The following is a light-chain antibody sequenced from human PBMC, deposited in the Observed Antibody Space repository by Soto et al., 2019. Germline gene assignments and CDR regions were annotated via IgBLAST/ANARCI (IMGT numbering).Light chain of an antibody. Sequence: EKVMTQSPATLSVSPGERATLSCRASQSVSSNLAWYQQKPGQAPRLLIYGASTRATGIPARFSGSGSGTEFTLTIRSLQSEDFAVYYCQQYNNWPPYTFGQGTKLEIK. CDR2: GAS. CDR1: QSVSSN. V-gene: IGKV3-15*01. J-gene: IGKJ2*01. CDR3: QQYNNWPPYT.